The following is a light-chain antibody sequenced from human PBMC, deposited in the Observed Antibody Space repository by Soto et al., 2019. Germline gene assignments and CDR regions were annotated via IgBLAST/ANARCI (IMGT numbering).Light chain of an antibody. J-gene: IGKJ5*01. CDR3: QQYIMLPIP. CDR1: QSVSSN. Sequence: SPATLSLSQGARATLSCRASQSVSSNLAWYQQKPGQAPRLLISDASTRATGIPARFSGSGSGTEFTLTVSSLQSEDFAVYYCQQYIMLPIPFGQVTRLAIK. V-gene: IGKV3-15*01. CDR2: DAS.